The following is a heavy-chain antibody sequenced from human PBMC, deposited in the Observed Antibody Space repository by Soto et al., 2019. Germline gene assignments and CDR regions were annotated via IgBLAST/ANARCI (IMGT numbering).Heavy chain of an antibody. CDR3: AKLGDYILTYFHS. CDR2: ISSSGGVT. Sequence: GGSLRLSCAASGFTFSTYAMSWVRQAPGKGLEWVSVISSSGGVTYYADSVKGRFTISRDNSKNTLSLQMNSLRAADTAVYYCAKLGDYILTYFHSWGQGTLVTVSS. V-gene: IGHV3-23*01. J-gene: IGHJ4*02. CDR1: GFTFSTYA. D-gene: IGHD4-17*01.